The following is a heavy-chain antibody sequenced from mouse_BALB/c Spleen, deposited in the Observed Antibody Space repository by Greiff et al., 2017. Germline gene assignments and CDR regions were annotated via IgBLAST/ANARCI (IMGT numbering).Heavy chain of an antibody. J-gene: IGHJ4*01. Sequence: QVQLQQSGAELARPGASVKMSCKASGYTFTSYTMHWVKQRPGQGLEWIGYINPSSGYTNYNQKFKDKATLTADKSSSTAYMQLSSLTSEDSAVYYCDYRYDVRAMDYWGQGTSVTVSS. CDR3: DYRYDVRAMDY. CDR1: GYTFTSYT. CDR2: INPSSGYT. V-gene: IGHV1-4*01. D-gene: IGHD2-14*01.